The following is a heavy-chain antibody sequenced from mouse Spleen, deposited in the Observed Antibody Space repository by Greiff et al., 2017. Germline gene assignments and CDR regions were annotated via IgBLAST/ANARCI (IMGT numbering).Heavy chain of an antibody. CDR2: IYPGSGST. Sequence: VQLQQSGAELVKPGASVKMSCKASGYTFTSYWITWVKQRPGQGLEWIGDIYPGSGSTNYNEKFKSKATLTVDTSSSTAYMQLSSLTSEDSAVYYCARSGAQATWFAYWGQGTLVTVSA. V-gene: IGHV1-55*01. D-gene: IGHD3-2*02. CDR1: GYTFTSYW. CDR3: ARSGAQATWFAY. J-gene: IGHJ3*01.